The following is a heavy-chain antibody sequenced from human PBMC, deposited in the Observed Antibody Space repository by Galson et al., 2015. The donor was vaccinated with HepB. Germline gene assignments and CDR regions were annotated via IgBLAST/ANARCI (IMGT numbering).Heavy chain of an antibody. J-gene: IGHJ3*02. CDR1: GGTFSSYT. D-gene: IGHD4-23*01. CDR2: IIPILGIA. V-gene: IGHV1-69*04. Sequence: SVKVSCKASGGTFSSYTISWVRQAPGQGLEWMGRIIPILGIANYAQKFQGRVTITADKSTSTAYMELSSLRSEDTAVYYCARDPPTDYGGPGAFDIWGQGTMVTVSS. CDR3: ARDPPTDYGGPGAFDI.